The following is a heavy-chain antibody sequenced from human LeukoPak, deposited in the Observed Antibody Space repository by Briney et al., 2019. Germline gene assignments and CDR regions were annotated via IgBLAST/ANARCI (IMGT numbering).Heavy chain of an antibody. D-gene: IGHD2-2*01. J-gene: IGHJ6*03. CDR3: ARRYCSGADCYGGDSYYYMDV. Sequence: SETLSLTCTVSGGSISSSSYYWGWIRQPPGKGLEWIGSIYYSGSTYYNPSLKSRVTISVDTSKNQFSLKLTSVTAADTAVYYCARRYCSGADCYGGDSYYYMDVWGKGTTVTISS. CDR2: IYYSGST. V-gene: IGHV4-39*01. CDR1: GGSISSSSYY.